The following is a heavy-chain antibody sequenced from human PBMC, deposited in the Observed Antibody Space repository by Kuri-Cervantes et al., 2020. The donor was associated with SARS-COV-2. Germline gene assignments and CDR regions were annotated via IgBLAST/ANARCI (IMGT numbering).Heavy chain of an antibody. V-gene: IGHV1-2*04. CDR3: ARGMVRGLIQSYYYGMDV. CDR1: GYTFTGYY. D-gene: IGHD3-10*01. J-gene: IGHJ6*02. CDR2: INPNRGGT. Sequence: ASVKVSCKASGYTFTGYYMHWVRQAPGQGLEWMGWINPNRGGTNYAQKFQGWVTMTRDTSSTGYMELSRLRSDDTAVYYCARGMVRGLIQSYYYGMDVWGQGTTVTVSS.